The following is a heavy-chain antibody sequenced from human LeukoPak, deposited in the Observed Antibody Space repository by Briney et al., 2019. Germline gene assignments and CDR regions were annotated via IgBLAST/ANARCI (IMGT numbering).Heavy chain of an antibody. CDR3: TTPLYDSSGYRL. D-gene: IGHD3-22*01. J-gene: IGHJ4*02. CDR2: VSGSGDST. V-gene: IGHV3-23*01. Sequence: SGGSLRLSCAASGFTFSSYAMNWVRQTPGKGLEWVSTVSGSGDSTYYADSVKGRFTISRDNSKNTLYLQMNSLRAEDTAVYYCTTPLYDSSGYRLWGQGTLVTVSS. CDR1: GFTFSSYA.